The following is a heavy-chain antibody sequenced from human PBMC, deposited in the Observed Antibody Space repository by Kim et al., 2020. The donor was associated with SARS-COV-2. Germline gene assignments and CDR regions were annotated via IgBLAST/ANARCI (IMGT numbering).Heavy chain of an antibody. Sequence: ASVKVSCKASGYTFTGYYMHWVRQAPGQGLEWMGWINPNSGGTNYAQKFQGWVTMTRDTSISTAYMELSRLRSDDTAVYYCAREGGIVGATTSINWFDPWGQGTLVTVSS. V-gene: IGHV1-2*04. CDR3: AREGGIVGATTSINWFDP. CDR2: INPNSGGT. CDR1: GYTFTGYY. J-gene: IGHJ5*02. D-gene: IGHD1-26*01.